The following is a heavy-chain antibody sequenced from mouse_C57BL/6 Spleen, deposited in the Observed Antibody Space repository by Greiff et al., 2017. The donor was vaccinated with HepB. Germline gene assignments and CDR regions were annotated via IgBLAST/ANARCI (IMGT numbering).Heavy chain of an antibody. CDR3: ARSVYYGSRGRYFDV. J-gene: IGHJ1*03. Sequence: QVQLQQPGAELVKPGASVKLSCKASGYTFTSYWMHWVKQRPGRGLEWIGRIDPNSGGTKYNEKFKSKATLTVDKPSSTAYMQLSSLTSEDSAVYSGARSVYYGSRGRYFDVWGKGTTVTVSS. D-gene: IGHD1-1*01. V-gene: IGHV1-72*01. CDR2: IDPNSGGT. CDR1: GYTFTSYW.